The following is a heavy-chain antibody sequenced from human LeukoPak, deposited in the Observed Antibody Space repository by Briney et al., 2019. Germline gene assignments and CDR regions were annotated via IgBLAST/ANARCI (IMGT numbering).Heavy chain of an antibody. V-gene: IGHV3-23*01. J-gene: IGHJ5*02. CDR3: AKRTAAGLHLWFDP. Sequence: GASLRLSCAASGFTFSSYAMSWVRQAPGKGLEWVSAISGSGGSTYYADSVKGRFTISRDNSKNTLYLQMNSLRAEDTAVYYCAKRTAAGLHLWFDPWGQGTLVTVSS. D-gene: IGHD6-13*01. CDR1: GFTFSSYA. CDR2: ISGSGGST.